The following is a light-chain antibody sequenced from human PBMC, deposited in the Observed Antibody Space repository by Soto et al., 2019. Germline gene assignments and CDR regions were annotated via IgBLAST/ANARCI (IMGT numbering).Light chain of an antibody. CDR3: SSYTSSSTFYV. CDR2: EVY. V-gene: IGLV2-8*01. CDR1: SSDVGGYNY. J-gene: IGLJ1*01. Sequence: QSVLTQPPSASGSPGQSVTISCTGTSSDVGGYNYVSWYQHHPGKAPKLIIYEVYKRPSGVPDRFSGSKSGNTAALTVSGLQAEDEADYYCSSYTSSSTFYVFGTGTKVTVL.